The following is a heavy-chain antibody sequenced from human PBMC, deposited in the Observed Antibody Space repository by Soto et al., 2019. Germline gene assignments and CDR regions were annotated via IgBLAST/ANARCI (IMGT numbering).Heavy chain of an antibody. CDR1: GFSFNDYS. CDR2: ISSTSSYT. V-gene: IGHV3-11*06. J-gene: IGHJ3*02. Sequence: GSLRLSCAASGFSFNDYSMTWIRQAPGKGLEWISYISSTSSYTNYADSVKGRFTVSRDNAQNSLYLQMNSLRAEDTAIYYCARDAPITTTGPYDDDAFDIWGQGTMVTVSS. CDR3: ARDAPITTTGPYDDDAFDI. D-gene: IGHD1-1*01.